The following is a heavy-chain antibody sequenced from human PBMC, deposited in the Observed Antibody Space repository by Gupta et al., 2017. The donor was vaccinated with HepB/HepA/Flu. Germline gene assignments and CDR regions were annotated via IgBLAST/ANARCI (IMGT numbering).Heavy chain of an antibody. V-gene: IGHV5-51*01. Sequence: EVQLVQSGPEVKKPGESLKISCTGSGYSFTSNWIGWVRQMPGKGLEWMGIIYPADSEKIYSPSFQGQVTMSVDKSISTAYLQWSSLKASDTAMYYCAARRFGAFDIWGQGTMVIVSS. CDR3: AARRFGAFDI. CDR2: IYPADSEK. J-gene: IGHJ3*02. CDR1: GYSFTSNW. D-gene: IGHD3-10*01.